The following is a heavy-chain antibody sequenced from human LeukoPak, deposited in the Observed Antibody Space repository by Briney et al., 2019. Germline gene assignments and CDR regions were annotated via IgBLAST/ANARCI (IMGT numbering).Heavy chain of an antibody. D-gene: IGHD6-13*01. CDR3: ARGIAAASQSGYYYMDV. J-gene: IGHJ6*03. Sequence: ASVKVSCKASGYTFTSYGISWVRQAPGQGLEWMGWISAYNGNTNYAQKLQGRVTMTTDTSTSTAYMELSSLRSEDTAVYYCARGIAAASQSGYYYMDVWGKGTTVTVSS. CDR2: ISAYNGNT. V-gene: IGHV1-18*01. CDR1: GYTFTSYG.